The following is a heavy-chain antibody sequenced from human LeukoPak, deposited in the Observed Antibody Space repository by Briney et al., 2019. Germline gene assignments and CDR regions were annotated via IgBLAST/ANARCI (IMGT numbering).Heavy chain of an antibody. J-gene: IGHJ5*02. V-gene: IGHV6-1*01. D-gene: IGHD4-23*01. CDR1: GDSVSSGSSS. Sequence: SQTLSLTCAISGDSVSSGSSSWHWIRQSPSRGLEWLGRTYYTSKWTGDSALSVRSRIAITPNTSKNQFTLQLNSVTGDDTAVYYCVRRAKGNSYFDPWGQGTLVVVSS. CDR2: TYYTSKWTG. CDR3: VRRAKGNSYFDP.